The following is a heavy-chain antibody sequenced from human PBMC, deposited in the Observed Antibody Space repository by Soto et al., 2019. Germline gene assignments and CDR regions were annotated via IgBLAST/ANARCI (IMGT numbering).Heavy chain of an antibody. CDR2: TYYRSRWYY. J-gene: IGHJ5*02. D-gene: IGHD3-10*01. CDR1: GDSVSSDSAA. Sequence: SQTLSLTCAISGDSVSSDSAAWNWIRQSPSRGLEWLGRTYYRSRWYYDYATSVKNRLTFNSDTSKNQLSLQLESVTPEDTAVYYCASEYASASYLVSWGRGTLVTVSS. V-gene: IGHV6-1*01. CDR3: ASEYASASYLVS.